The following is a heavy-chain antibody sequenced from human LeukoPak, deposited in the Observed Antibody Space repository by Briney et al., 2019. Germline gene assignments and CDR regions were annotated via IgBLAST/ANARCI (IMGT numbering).Heavy chain of an antibody. CDR1: GFTFSSYG. J-gene: IGHJ3*02. Sequence: GGSLRLSCAASGFTFSSYGMHWVRQAPGKGLEWVAFIRYDGSNKYYADSVKGRFTISRDNSKNTLYLQMNSLRAEDTAVYYCAKDQEQLPPDAFDIWGQGTMVTVSS. CDR3: AKDQEQLPPDAFDI. V-gene: IGHV3-30*02. CDR2: IRYDGSNK. D-gene: IGHD6-13*01.